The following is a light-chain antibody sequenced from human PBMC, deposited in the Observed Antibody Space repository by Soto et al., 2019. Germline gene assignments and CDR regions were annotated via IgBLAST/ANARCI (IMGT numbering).Light chain of an antibody. Sequence: SYELTQPPSVSVVPGQTARITCGGNNIGSKSVHWYQQKPCQAPVLVVYDDSDRPSGIHERFSGSNSGNTATLTISRVEAGDEADYYCQVWDSSSDHPVVFGGGTKLTVL. CDR2: DDS. V-gene: IGLV3-21*02. CDR3: QVWDSSSDHPVV. CDR1: NIGSKS. J-gene: IGLJ2*01.